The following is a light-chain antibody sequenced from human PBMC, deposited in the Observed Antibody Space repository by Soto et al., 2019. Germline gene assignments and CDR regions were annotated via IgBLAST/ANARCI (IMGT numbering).Light chain of an antibody. Sequence: EVVLTQSPATLSLSPGERATLSCRASENVRTFVDWYQQKPGQAPRLLIYGASNRATGIPARFSGSGSGTDFTLTISNLEPEDFAVYYCQQYGSTPFTFGPGTKVDIK. J-gene: IGKJ3*01. CDR3: QQYGSTPFT. CDR1: ENVRTF. CDR2: GAS. V-gene: IGKV3-11*01.